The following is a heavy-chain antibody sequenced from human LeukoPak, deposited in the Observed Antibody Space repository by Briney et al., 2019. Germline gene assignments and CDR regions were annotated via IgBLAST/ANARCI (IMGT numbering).Heavy chain of an antibody. CDR1: GGSISSYY. Sequence: PSETLSLTCTVSGGSISSYYWSWIRQPPGKGLEWIGYIYYSGSTNCNPSLKSRVTISVDTSKNQFSLKLSSVTAADTAVYYCARDEDSSGYSDYWGQGTLVTVSS. CDR2: IYYSGST. J-gene: IGHJ4*02. D-gene: IGHD3-22*01. V-gene: IGHV4-59*01. CDR3: ARDEDSSGYSDY.